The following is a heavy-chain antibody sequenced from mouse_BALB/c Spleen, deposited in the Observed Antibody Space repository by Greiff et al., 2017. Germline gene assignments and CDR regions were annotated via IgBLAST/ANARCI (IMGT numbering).Heavy chain of an antibody. Sequence: EVKLQESGPGLVKPSQSLSLTCTVTGYSITSDYAWNWIRQFPANKLEWMGYISYSGSTSYNPSLKSRISITRDTSKNQFFLQLNSVTTEDTATYYCARRGYYYAMDYWGQGTSVTVSS. J-gene: IGHJ4*01. CDR3: ARRGYYYAMDY. CDR1: GYSITSDYA. V-gene: IGHV3-2*02. CDR2: ISYSGST.